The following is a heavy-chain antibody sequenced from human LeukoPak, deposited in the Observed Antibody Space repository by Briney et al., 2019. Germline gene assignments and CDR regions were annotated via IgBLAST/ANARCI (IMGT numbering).Heavy chain of an antibody. Sequence: PSETLSLTCTVSGGSISSYYWSWIRQPPGKGLEWIGYIYYSGSTNYNPSLKSRVTISVDTSKNQFSLKLSSVAAADTAVYYCARHVPPNSNNWFDPWGQGTLVTVSS. J-gene: IGHJ5*02. D-gene: IGHD3-10*02. CDR1: GGSISSYY. CDR3: ARHVPPNSNNWFDP. CDR2: IYYSGST. V-gene: IGHV4-59*08.